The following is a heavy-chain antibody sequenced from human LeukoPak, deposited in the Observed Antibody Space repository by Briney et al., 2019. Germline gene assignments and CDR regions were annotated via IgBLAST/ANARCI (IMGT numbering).Heavy chain of an antibody. Sequence: PSETLSLTCTVSGGSISGSSYYWGWIRQPPGKGLEWIGSIYYSGSTYYNPSLKSRVTISVDTSKNQFSLKLSSVTAADTAVYYCARHAGDRTFDYWGQGTLVTVSS. CDR3: ARHAGDRTFDY. J-gene: IGHJ4*02. CDR2: IYYSGST. V-gene: IGHV4-39*01. CDR1: GGSISGSSYY.